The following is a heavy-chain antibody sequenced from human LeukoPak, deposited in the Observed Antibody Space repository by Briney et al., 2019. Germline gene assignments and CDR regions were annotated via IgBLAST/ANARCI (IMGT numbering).Heavy chain of an antibody. V-gene: IGHV3-7*01. CDR3: ARAPRRCSGGSCYPSTFDY. CDR1: GFTFSTFW. D-gene: IGHD2-15*01. CDR2: IKQDGNEK. Sequence: GGSLRLSCAASGFTFSTFWMSWVRQAPGKGLEWVANIKQDGNEKYYVDSVKGRFTISRDNAKNSLSLQMNSLRAEDTAVYYCARAPRRCSGGSCYPSTFDYWGQGTLVTVSS. J-gene: IGHJ4*02.